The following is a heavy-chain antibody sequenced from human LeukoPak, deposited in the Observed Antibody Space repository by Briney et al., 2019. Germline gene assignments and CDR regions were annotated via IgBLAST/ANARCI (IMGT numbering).Heavy chain of an antibody. CDR3: ARLVYYDFWSGYGDY. V-gene: IGHV5-51*01. CDR1: GYSFTSYW. J-gene: IGHJ4*02. CDR2: IYPGDSDT. Sequence: GESLKISCKGSGYSFTSYWIGWVRQMPGKGLEWMGIIYPGDSDTRYSPSFQGQVTISADKSISTAYLQWSSLKASDTAMSSCARLVYYDFWSGYGDYWGQGTLVTVSS. D-gene: IGHD3-3*01.